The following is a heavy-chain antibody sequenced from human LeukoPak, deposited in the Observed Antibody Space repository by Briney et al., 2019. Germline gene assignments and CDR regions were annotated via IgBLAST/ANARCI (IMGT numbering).Heavy chain of an antibody. CDR2: ISDSGDNT. CDR3: ARGISGSYDY. D-gene: IGHD1-26*01. Sequence: GSLRLSCAASGFTFSSYVLGWVRQAPGKGLEWVSSISDSGDNTYYADSVKGRFTISRDNSQNTLHLEMNSLRAEDAAVYYCARGISGSYDYWGQGTLVTVSS. V-gene: IGHV3-23*01. J-gene: IGHJ4*02. CDR1: GFTFSSYV.